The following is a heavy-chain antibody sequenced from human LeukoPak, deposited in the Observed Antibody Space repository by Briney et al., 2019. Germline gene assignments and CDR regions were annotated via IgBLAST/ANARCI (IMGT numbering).Heavy chain of an antibody. J-gene: IGHJ4*02. CDR2: TWYDGSNK. CDR1: GFTFSTYG. CDR3: AKDENMVYFDY. Sequence: GGSLRLSCAASGFTFSTYGMHWVRQAQGKGLEWLALTWYDGSNKNYADSVKGRFTISRDNSKNTLYLQMNSLRAEDTAVYYCAKDENMVYFDYWGQGTLVTVSS. V-gene: IGHV3-33*06. D-gene: IGHD2/OR15-2a*01.